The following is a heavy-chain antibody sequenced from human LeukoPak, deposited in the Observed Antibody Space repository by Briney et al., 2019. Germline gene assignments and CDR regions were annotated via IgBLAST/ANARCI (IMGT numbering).Heavy chain of an antibody. CDR2: LNPNSGGT. CDR1: GYTFTDYY. CDR3: ARDYGFGNLLLFFDY. J-gene: IGHJ4*02. V-gene: IGHV1-2*02. D-gene: IGHD3-16*02. Sequence: ASVRVSCKASGYTFTDYYIHWVRQAPGEGLEWMGWLNPNSGGTHYAQKFQGKVTMSRDTSLSTAYMELSRLTSDDTALFHCARDYGFGNLLLFFDYWGQGTLVTVSS.